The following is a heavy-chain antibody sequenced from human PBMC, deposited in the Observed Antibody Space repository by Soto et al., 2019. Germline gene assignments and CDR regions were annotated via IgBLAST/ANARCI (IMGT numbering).Heavy chain of an antibody. CDR1: GGTFGSYA. Sequence: QVQLVQSGAEVKKPGSSVKVSCKASGGTFGSYAISWVRQAPGQGLEWMGGIIPIPGTANYAQKFQGRVTIAADESTSTAYMELSMLRSEATAVYYCARSHGSSTSLEIYYYYYGMDVWGQGTTVTVSS. J-gene: IGHJ6*02. V-gene: IGHV1-69*01. D-gene: IGHD2-2*01. CDR2: IIPIPGTA. CDR3: ARSHGSSTSLEIYYYYYGMDV.